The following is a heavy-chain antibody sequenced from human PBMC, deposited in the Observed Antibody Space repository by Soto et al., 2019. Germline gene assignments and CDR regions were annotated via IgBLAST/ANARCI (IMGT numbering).Heavy chain of an antibody. J-gene: IGHJ4*02. V-gene: IGHV3-53*01. CDR1: GFTVSSYF. CDR2: IYSGGRT. Sequence: GGSLRLSCAASGFTVSSYFMIWVRQAPGKGLEWVSVIYSGGRTYYADSVKGRFTISRDNSKNTLYLQMNSLRAEDTAVYYCARGEENFDYWGQGTLVTVSS. CDR3: ARGEENFDY. D-gene: IGHD1-26*01.